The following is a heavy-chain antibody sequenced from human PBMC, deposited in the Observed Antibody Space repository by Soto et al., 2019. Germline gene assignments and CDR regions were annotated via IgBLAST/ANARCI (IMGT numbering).Heavy chain of an antibody. CDR1: GYTFTSYD. D-gene: IGHD1-20*01. Sequence: GSVKVSCKASGYTFTSYDINWVRQATGQGLEWMGWMNPNSGNTGYAQKFQGRVTMTRNTSISTAYRELSSLRSEDTAVYYCARVTGTTFYYYYWMDVWGQGTTVTVSS. J-gene: IGHJ6*02. V-gene: IGHV1-8*01. CDR3: ARVTGTTFYYYYWMDV. CDR2: MNPNSGNT.